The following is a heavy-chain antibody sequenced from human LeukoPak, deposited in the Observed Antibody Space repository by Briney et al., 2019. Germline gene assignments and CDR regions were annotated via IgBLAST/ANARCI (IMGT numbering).Heavy chain of an antibody. J-gene: IGHJ4*02. CDR3: ARDQPSSELTMANLFDY. CDR2: IIPILGIA. Sequence: SVKVSCKASGGTFSSYAISWVRQAPGQGLEWMGRIIPILGIANYAQKFQGRVTITRDTSASTAYMELSSLRSEDTAVYYCARDQPSSELTMANLFDYWGQGTLVTVSS. D-gene: IGHD4/OR15-4a*01. V-gene: IGHV1-69*04. CDR1: GGTFSSYA.